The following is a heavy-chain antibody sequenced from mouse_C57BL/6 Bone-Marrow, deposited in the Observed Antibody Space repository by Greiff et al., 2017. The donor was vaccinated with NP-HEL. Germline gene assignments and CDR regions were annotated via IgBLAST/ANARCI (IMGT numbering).Heavy chain of an antibody. V-gene: IGHV5-2*01. J-gene: IGHJ4*01. D-gene: IGHD3-2*02. CDR3: AQWTAQAYAMDY. Sequence: VQLKESGGGLVQPGESLKLSCESNEYEFPSHDMSWVRKTPEKRLELVAAINSDGGSTYYPDTMERRFIISRDNTKKTMDLQMSSLRSEDTAFYYCAQWTAQAYAMDYWGQGTSVTVSS. CDR1: EYEFPSHD. CDR2: INSDGGST.